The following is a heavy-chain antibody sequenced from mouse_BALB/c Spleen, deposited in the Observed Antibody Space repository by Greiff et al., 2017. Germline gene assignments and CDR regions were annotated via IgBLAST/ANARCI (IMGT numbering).Heavy chain of an antibody. Sequence: VQLKQSGPELVKPGASVKISCKASGYSFTGYFMNWVMQSHGKSLEWIGRINPYNGDTFYNQKFKGKATLTVDKSSSTAHMELRSLASEDSAVYYCARMGIYDGYYAWYFDVWGAGTTVTVSS. CDR1: GYSFTGYF. CDR3: ARMGIYDGYYAWYFDV. D-gene: IGHD2-3*01. J-gene: IGHJ1*01. V-gene: IGHV1-20*02. CDR2: INPYNGDT.